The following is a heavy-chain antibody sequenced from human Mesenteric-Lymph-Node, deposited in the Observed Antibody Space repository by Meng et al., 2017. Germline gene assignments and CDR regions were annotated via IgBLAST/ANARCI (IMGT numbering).Heavy chain of an antibody. CDR2: NPQSGSS. CDR1: GGFISSGDYY. Sequence: QLQRRGAGPGLLKPLQTLSLTCTVSGGFISSGDYYWRWIRRPPGKGLGWIGENPQSGSSAYNPSRESRVSMSIDKSKNQFSLKLTSVTAADTAVYHCLRGAGGSVWGQGTLVTGSS. J-gene: IGHJ1*01. V-gene: IGHV4-30-4*01. CDR3: LRGAGGSV. D-gene: IGHD3-10*01.